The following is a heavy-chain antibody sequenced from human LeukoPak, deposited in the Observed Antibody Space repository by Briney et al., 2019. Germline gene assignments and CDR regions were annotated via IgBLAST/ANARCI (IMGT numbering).Heavy chain of an antibody. CDR1: GVSISSYY. V-gene: IGHV4-59*12. CDR2: IYYSGST. Sequence: SETLSLTCTVSGVSISSYYWSWIRQPPGKGLEWIGYIYYSGSTNYNPSLKSRVTISVDTSKNQFSLKLSSVTAADTAVYYCARAFGESNINYYYYMDVWGKGTTVTISS. J-gene: IGHJ6*03. CDR3: ARAFGESNINYYYYMDV. D-gene: IGHD3-10*01.